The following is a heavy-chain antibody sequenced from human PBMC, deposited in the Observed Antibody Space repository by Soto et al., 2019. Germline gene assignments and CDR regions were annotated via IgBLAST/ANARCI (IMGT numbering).Heavy chain of an antibody. D-gene: IGHD3-3*01. CDR2: IYYSGST. V-gene: IGHV4-31*03. CDR3: ARGGYDFWSGYYSGYYYGMDV. CDR1: GGSISSGGYY. Sequence: SETLSLTCTVSGGSISSGGYYWSWIRQHPGKGLEWIGYIYYSGSTYYDPSLKSRVTISVDTSKNQFSLKLSSVTAADTAVYYCARGGYDFWSGYYSGYYYGMDVWGQGTTVTV. J-gene: IGHJ6*02.